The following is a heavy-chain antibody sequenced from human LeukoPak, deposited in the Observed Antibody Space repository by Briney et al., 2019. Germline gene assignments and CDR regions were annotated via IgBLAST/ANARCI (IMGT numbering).Heavy chain of an antibody. CDR2: INPSGGST. J-gene: IGHJ5*02. V-gene: IGHV1-46*03. D-gene: IGHD4-17*01. CDR1: GYTFTSYY. Sequence: GASVKVSCKASGYTFTSYYMHWVRQAPGQGLEWMGIINPSGGSTSYAQKFQGRVTMTRDTSTSTVYMELSSLRSEDTAVYYCARSTSVTTGTDWFDPGGQGTLVTVSS. CDR3: ARSTSVTTGTDWFDP.